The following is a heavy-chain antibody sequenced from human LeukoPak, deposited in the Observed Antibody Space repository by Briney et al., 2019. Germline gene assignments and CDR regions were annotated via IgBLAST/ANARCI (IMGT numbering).Heavy chain of an antibody. D-gene: IGHD2-8*01. V-gene: IGHV4-61*01. CDR3: ARGVENAAPTGNGVWDWFDP. J-gene: IGHJ5*02. Sequence: PSETLSLTCTVSGGSISSSSYYWSWIRQPPGKGLEWVAYMSYNDGATYNPSLKSRVTMSLDTSRNQFSLKLISVTAADTAVYYCARGVENAAPTGNGVWDWFDPWGQGTLVTVSS. CDR2: MSYNDGA. CDR1: GGSISSSSYY.